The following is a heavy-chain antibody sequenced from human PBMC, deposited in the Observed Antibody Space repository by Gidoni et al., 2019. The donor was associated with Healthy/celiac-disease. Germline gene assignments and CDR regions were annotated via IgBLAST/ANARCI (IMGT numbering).Heavy chain of an antibody. CDR3: ARRGSSSSGVYYYYMDV. J-gene: IGHJ6*03. V-gene: IGHV4-59*01. D-gene: IGHD6-6*01. CDR2: IYYSGST. Sequence: QVQLQESGPGLVKPSETLSLTCTVSGGSISSYYWSWIRQPPGKGLEWIGYIYYSGSTNYNPSLKSRVTISVDTSKNQFSLKLSSVTAADTAVYYCARRGSSSSGVYYYYMDVWGKGTTVTVSS. CDR1: GGSISSYY.